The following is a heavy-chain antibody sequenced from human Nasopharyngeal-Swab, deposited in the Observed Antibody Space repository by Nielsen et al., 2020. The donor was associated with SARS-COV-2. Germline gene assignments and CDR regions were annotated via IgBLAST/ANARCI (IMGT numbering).Heavy chain of an antibody. CDR2: INHSGST. CDR3: ARGSIMITFGGVIVEAINWFDP. V-gene: IGHV4-34*01. Sequence: SETLSLTCAVYGGSFSGYCWSWIRQPPGKGLEWIGEINHSGSTNYNPSLKSRVTISVDTSKNQFSLKLSSVTAADTAVYYCARGSIMITFGGVIVEAINWFDPWGQGTLVTVSS. D-gene: IGHD3-16*02. J-gene: IGHJ5*02. CDR1: GGSFSGYC.